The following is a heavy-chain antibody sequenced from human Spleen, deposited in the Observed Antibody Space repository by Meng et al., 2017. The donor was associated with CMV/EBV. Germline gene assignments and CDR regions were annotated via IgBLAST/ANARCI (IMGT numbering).Heavy chain of an antibody. CDR1: AGPFSSYA. D-gene: IGHD3-10*01. CDR2: IIPILSIA. J-gene: IGHJ4*02. Sequence: KFSCKASAGPFSSYAISWARQAPGQGLEWMGSIIPILSIANYAQEFQGRVTITADKSTSTAYMELSSLRSEDTAVYYCAGEAGSGSDWGQGTLVTVSS. CDR3: AGEAGSGSD. V-gene: IGHV1-69*04.